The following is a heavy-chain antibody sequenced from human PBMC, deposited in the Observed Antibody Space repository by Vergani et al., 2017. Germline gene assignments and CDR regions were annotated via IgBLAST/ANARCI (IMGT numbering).Heavy chain of an antibody. J-gene: IGHJ4*02. Sequence: QVHLLESGPGLVKPSETLSLTCNVSGGSINNYYWHWIRQPPGKTLEWIGYIYYTGLTKYNPSFKSRVTTSVDTSKNQFSLKLSSVTAADTAVYYCARGYYRYHAGTGYWEFDYWGQGTLVTVSS. CDR1: GGSINNYY. CDR3: ARGYYRYHAGTGYWEFDY. D-gene: IGHD3-22*01. CDR2: IYYTGLT. V-gene: IGHV4-59*01.